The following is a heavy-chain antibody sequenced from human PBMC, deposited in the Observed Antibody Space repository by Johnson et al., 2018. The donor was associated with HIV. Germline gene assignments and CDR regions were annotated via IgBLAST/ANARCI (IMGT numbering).Heavy chain of an antibody. CDR1: GFTFSSYA. CDR2: ITYDGRNK. D-gene: IGHD6-19*01. V-gene: IGHV3-30*04. J-gene: IGHJ3*02. CDR3: VRDQGSGWPTNAFDI. Sequence: QVQLVESGGGVVQPGRSLRLSCAVSGFTFSSYAMHWVRQAPGKGLEWVAVITYDGRNKYYADSVKGRFIIFRDNSKNLTNLQMNGLSDEDTADYYCVRDQGSGWPTNAFDIWGRGTRVTVSS.